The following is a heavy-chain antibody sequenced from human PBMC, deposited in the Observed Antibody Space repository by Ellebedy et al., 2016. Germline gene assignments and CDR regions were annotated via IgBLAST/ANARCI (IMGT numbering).Heavy chain of an antibody. CDR3: ARGALGWELSNWFDP. Sequence: ASVKVSCKASGYTFTSYGISWVRQAPGQGLEWMGWISAYNGNTNYAQKLQGRVTMTRDTSTSTVYMELSSLRSEDTAVYYCARGALGWELSNWFDPWGQGTLVTVSS. CDR2: ISAYNGNT. D-gene: IGHD1-26*01. V-gene: IGHV1-18*01. CDR1: GYTFTSYG. J-gene: IGHJ5*02.